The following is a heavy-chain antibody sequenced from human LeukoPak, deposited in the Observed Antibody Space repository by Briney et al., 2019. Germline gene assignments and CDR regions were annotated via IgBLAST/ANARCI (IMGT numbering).Heavy chain of an antibody. CDR2: INPSGGST. D-gene: IGHD6-19*01. Sequence: ASVKVSCKASGYTFTSYYMHWVRQAPGQGLEWMGIINPSGGSTSYAQKFQGRVTMTRDTSTSTVYMELSSLRSEDAAVYYCARDRDSSGWYGAFDIWGQGTMVTVSS. CDR1: GYTFTSYY. V-gene: IGHV1-46*01. J-gene: IGHJ3*02. CDR3: ARDRDSSGWYGAFDI.